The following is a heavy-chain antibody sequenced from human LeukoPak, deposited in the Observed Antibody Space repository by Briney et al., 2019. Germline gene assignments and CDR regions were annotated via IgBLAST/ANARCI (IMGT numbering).Heavy chain of an antibody. V-gene: IGHV3-30*02. CDR1: GFIFSDYG. CDR2: VRNDGGDK. J-gene: IGHJ4*02. D-gene: IGHD5-12*01. CDR3: AKDVKWLRFGHFDY. Sequence: GGSLRLSCAASGFIFSDYGMHWVRQAPGKGLEWVTMVRNDGGDKYYADSVRGRFTISRDNSKNTLYLQMNSLRAEDTAVYYCAKDVKWLRFGHFDYWGQGTLVTVSS.